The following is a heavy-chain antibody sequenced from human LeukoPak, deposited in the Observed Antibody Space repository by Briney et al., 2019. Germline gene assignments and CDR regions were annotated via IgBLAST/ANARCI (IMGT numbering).Heavy chain of an antibody. J-gene: IGHJ4*02. CDR3: AKGKYCSSTSCYWRSFDY. CDR1: GFTFDDYA. D-gene: IGHD2-2*01. Sequence: PGRSLRLSCAVSGFTFDDYAMHWVRQAPGKGLEWVSGISWNSGSIGYADSVKGRFTISRDNAKNSLYLQMNSLRAEDTALYYCAKGKYCSSTSCYWRSFDYWGQGTLVTVSS. V-gene: IGHV3-9*01. CDR2: ISWNSGSI.